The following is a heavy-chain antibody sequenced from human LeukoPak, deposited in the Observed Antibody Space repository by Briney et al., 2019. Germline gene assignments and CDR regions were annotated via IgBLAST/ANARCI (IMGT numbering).Heavy chain of an antibody. J-gene: IGHJ6*03. CDR2: IYYSGST. CDR3: ARIPGYGSSWTGYYYYYMDV. CDR1: GGSISSYY. V-gene: IGHV4-59*01. Sequence: SETLSLTCTVSGGSISSYYWSWIRQPPGKGLEWIGYIYYSGSTNYNPSLKSRVTISVDTSKNQFSLKLSSVTAADTAVYYCARIPGYGSSWTGYYYYYMDVWGKGTTVTVSS. D-gene: IGHD6-13*01.